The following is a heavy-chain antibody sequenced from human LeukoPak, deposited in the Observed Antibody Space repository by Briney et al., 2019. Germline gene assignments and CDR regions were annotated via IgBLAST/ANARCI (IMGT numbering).Heavy chain of an antibody. CDR3: ASGSHAVTTHFDY. D-gene: IGHD3-16*01. CDR1: GDSITSSKW. CDR2: IYHSGAT. V-gene: IGHV4-4*02. J-gene: IGHJ4*02. Sequence: SGTLSLTCAVSGDSITSSKWWSWVRQSPEKGLGWIGEIYHSGATNYNPSLKSRVTMSVDKSKNQFALNLSSVTAADTAVYYCASGSHAVTTHFDYWGQGTLVTVSS.